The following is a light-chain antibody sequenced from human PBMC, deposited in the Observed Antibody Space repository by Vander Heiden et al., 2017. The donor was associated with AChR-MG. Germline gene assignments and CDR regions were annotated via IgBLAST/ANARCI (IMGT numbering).Light chain of an antibody. J-gene: IGKJ3*01. CDR1: QSITNY. Sequence: DIEMTQSPSSLSASVGDRVTLTCRASQSITNYLNWYQQQPGKAPKLLIYAASTWQSGVPSRFSGRGAGTDFTLTISSVQPEDFATYYCQQSYSSPYGFGPGTKVDIE. CDR3: QQSYSSPYG. CDR2: AAS. V-gene: IGKV1-39*01.